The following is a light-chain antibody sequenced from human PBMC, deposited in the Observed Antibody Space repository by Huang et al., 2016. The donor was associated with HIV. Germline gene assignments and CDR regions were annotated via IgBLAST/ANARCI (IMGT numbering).Light chain of an antibody. Sequence: EIVLTQSPATLSLSPGERAALSCRARQNVSSYLAWYQQKPGQAPRLLIYDGSNRATGIPARFGGSGSVTDFTLTIISLEPEDFAVYFCHQRSNWPRTFGQGTKVEIK. CDR1: QNVSSY. V-gene: IGKV3-11*01. CDR3: HQRSNWPRT. CDR2: DGS. J-gene: IGKJ1*01.